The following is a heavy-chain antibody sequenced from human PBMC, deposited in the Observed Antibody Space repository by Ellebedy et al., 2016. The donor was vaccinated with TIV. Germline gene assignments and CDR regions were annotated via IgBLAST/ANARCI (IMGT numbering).Heavy chain of an antibody. D-gene: IGHD3-10*01. J-gene: IGHJ2*01. CDR3: ARRLWFGKDNWYFDL. CDR1: GFTFSSYS. V-gene: IGHV3-23*01. CDR2: ISGSGGST. Sequence: GESLKISCAASGFTFSSYSMNWVRQAPGKGLEWVSAISGSGGSTYYADSVKGRFTISRDNSKNTLYLQMNSLRAEDTAVYYCARRLWFGKDNWYFDLWGRGTLVTVSS.